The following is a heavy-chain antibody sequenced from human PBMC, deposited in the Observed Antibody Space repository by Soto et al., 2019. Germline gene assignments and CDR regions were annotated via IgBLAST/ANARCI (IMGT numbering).Heavy chain of an antibody. Sequence: PSETLSLTCTVSGGSISSSSYYWGWIRQPPGKGLEWIGSIYYSGSTYYNPSLKSRVTISVDTSKNQFSLKLSSVTAADTAVYYCARHISPGWFGEFLILGFDPWGQGTLVTVSS. CDR1: GGSISSSSYY. J-gene: IGHJ5*02. CDR2: IYYSGST. D-gene: IGHD3-10*01. CDR3: ARHISPGWFGEFLILGFDP. V-gene: IGHV4-39*01.